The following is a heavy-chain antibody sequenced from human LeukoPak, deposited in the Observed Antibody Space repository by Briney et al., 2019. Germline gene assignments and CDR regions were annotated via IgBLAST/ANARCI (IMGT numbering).Heavy chain of an antibody. Sequence: PSETLSLTCTVSGGSISSYYWSRIRQPPGRGLEWIGYIYYSGSTNYNPSLKSRVTISVDTSKNQFSLKLSSVTAADTAVYYCARGGGSTDYYDSSGYFWGQGTLVTVSS. J-gene: IGHJ4*02. D-gene: IGHD3-22*01. V-gene: IGHV4-59*01. CDR1: GGSISSYY. CDR2: IYYSGST. CDR3: ARGGGSTDYYDSSGYF.